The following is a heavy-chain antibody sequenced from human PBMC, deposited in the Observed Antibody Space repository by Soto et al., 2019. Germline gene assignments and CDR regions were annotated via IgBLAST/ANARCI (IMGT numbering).Heavy chain of an antibody. V-gene: IGHV1-69*12. CDR1: GGTFSSYA. Sequence: QVQLVQSGAEVKKPGSSVKVSCKASGGTFSSYAISWVRQAPGQGLEWMGGIVPIFGTANYAQKFQGRVTITASEPPSTAYMELSILRSEDTAVSYCASPPDNSYYYGMDVWGQGTTVTVSS. CDR2: IVPIFGTA. CDR3: ASPPDNSYYYGMDV. J-gene: IGHJ6*02. D-gene: IGHD2-15*01.